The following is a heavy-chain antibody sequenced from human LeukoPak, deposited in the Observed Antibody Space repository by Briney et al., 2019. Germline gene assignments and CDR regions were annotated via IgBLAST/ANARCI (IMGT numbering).Heavy chain of an antibody. D-gene: IGHD4-17*01. CDR3: ARVAYAQYYFDY. V-gene: IGHV4-4*07. Sequence: SETLSLTCSVSGGSISSYYWSWIRQPARKGLEWIGRIYTSGSTNYNPSLKSRVTMSVDTSKNQFSLKLSSVTAADTAVYYCARVAYAQYYFDYWGQGTLVTVSS. J-gene: IGHJ4*02. CDR2: IYTSGST. CDR1: GGSISSYY.